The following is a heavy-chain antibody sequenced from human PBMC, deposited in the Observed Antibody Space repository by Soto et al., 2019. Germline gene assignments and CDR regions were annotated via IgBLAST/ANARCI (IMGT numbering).Heavy chain of an antibody. Sequence: GGSLRLSCAASGFTFSDSYMNWIRQAPGKGLEWVSYISRGGNTIYYADSVKGRFTISRDNAKNSLYLQMNSLRAEDTAVYYCATGSSGFDYWGQGTLVTVSS. CDR3: ATGSSGFDY. CDR1: GFTFSDSY. D-gene: IGHD1-1*01. J-gene: IGHJ4*02. V-gene: IGHV3-11*01. CDR2: ISRGGNTI.